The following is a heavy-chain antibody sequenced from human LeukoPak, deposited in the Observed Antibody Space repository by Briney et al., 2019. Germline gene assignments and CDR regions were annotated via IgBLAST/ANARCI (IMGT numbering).Heavy chain of an antibody. CDR3: AREAEYYDYVWGSYRPSNWFDP. Sequence: ASVKVSCKASGYTFTSYYMHWVRQAPGQGLEWMGIINPSGGSASYAQKFQGRVTMTRDTSTSTVYMELSSLRSEDTAVYYCAREAEYYDYVWGSYRPSNWFDPWGQGTLVTVSS. CDR2: INPSGGSA. J-gene: IGHJ5*02. V-gene: IGHV1-46*01. D-gene: IGHD3-16*02. CDR1: GYTFTSYY.